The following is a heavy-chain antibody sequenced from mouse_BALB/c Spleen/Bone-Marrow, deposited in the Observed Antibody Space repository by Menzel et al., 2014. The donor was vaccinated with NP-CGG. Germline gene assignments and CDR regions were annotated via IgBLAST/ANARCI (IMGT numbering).Heavy chain of an antibody. V-gene: IGHV5-12-2*01. Sequence: EVKLQESGGGLVQPGGSLELSCAASGFTFSSYIMSWVRRTPEKRLEWVAYISNGGDNTYYPDTVKGRFIISRDNAKNTLCLQMSSLKSEDTAMYYCVRHRYDGYYFDYWGQGTTLTVSS. D-gene: IGHD2-14*01. CDR2: ISNGGDNT. J-gene: IGHJ2*01. CDR1: GFTFSSYI. CDR3: VRHRYDGYYFDY.